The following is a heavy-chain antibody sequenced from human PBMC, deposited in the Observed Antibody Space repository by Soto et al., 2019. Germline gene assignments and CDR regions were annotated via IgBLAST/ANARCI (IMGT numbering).Heavy chain of an antibody. CDR3: ARHGFYGDYSSNYFDP. D-gene: IGHD4-17*01. CDR1: GYSFSNWW. V-gene: IGHV5-51*01. Sequence: PGESLKISCKGSGYSFSNWWIAWVRQMPGKGPEYMGIIYPSDSQARYSPSFQGQVTISADKSISTAYLQWSSLKASDTAIYYCARHGFYGDYSSNYFDPWGQGTLVTSPQ. J-gene: IGHJ5*02. CDR2: IYPSDSQA.